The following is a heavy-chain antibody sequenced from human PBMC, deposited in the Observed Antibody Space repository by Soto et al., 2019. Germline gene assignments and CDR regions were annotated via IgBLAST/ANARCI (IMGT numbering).Heavy chain of an antibody. Sequence: PGGSLRLSCAASGFTFSSYWMHWVRQAPGKGLAWVSRINSDGSSTSYADSVKGRFTISRDNAKNTLYLQMNSLRAEDTAVYYCARDCSSTSCKYYYGMDVWGQGTTVTVSS. J-gene: IGHJ6*02. CDR1: GFTFSSYW. CDR2: INSDGSST. V-gene: IGHV3-74*01. CDR3: ARDCSSTSCKYYYGMDV. D-gene: IGHD2-2*01.